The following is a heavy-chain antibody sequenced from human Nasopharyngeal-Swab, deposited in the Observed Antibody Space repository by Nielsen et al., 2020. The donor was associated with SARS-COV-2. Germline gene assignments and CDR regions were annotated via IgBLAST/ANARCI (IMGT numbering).Heavy chain of an antibody. D-gene: IGHD1-26*01. J-gene: IGHJ3*02. CDR3: ARREWELPRGNAFDI. CDR1: GYSFTIYW. V-gene: IGHV5-51*01. CDR2: IYPGDSDT. Sequence: KVSCKGSGYSFTIYWIGWVRQMPGKGLEWMGIIYPGDSDTRYSPSFQGQVTISADKSISTAYLQWSSLKASDTAMYYCARREWELPRGNAFDIWGQGTMVTVSS.